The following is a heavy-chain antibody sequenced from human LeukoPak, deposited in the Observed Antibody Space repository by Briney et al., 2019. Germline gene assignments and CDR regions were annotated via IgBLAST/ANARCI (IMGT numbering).Heavy chain of an antibody. CDR2: ISSSSSYI. V-gene: IGHV3-21*01. Sequence: GGSLRLSCAASGFTFSSYSTNWVRQAPGKGLEWVSSISSSSSYIYYADSVKGRFTISRDNAKSSLYLQKNSLRAEDTAVYYCARDFGLVTRGFDYWGQGPLVTVSS. J-gene: IGHJ4*02. CDR1: GFTFSSYS. CDR3: ARDFGLVTRGFDY. D-gene: IGHD3/OR15-3a*01.